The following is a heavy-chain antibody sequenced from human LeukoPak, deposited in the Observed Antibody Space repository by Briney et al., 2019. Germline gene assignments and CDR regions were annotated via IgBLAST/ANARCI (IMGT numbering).Heavy chain of an antibody. Sequence: SETLSLTCTVSGDSISSGDYYWSCIRHPAGKGLEWILHIYHSGSTYYNPSLKSRVTISVDTSKNHFYLKLSSVTAADTAVYYCARDYYGSGLGGFDYWGRGTLPRVSS. CDR3: ARDYYGSGLGGFDY. J-gene: IGHJ4*02. D-gene: IGHD3-10*01. V-gene: IGHV4-61*09. CDR2: IYHSGST. CDR1: GDSISSGDYY.